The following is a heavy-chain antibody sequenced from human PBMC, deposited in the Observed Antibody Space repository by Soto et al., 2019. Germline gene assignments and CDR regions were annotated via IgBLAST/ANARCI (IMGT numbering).Heavy chain of an antibody. CDR2: ISAYNGNT. D-gene: IGHD2-15*01. J-gene: IGHJ4*02. Sequence: ASVKVSCKASGYTFTSYGISWVRQASGQGLEWMGWISAYNGNTNYAQKLQGRVTMTTDTSTSTAYMELRSLRSDDTAVYYCARNPRLGYCSGGSCPPFDYWGQGTLVTVSS. CDR3: ARNPRLGYCSGGSCPPFDY. V-gene: IGHV1-18*04. CDR1: GYTFTSYG.